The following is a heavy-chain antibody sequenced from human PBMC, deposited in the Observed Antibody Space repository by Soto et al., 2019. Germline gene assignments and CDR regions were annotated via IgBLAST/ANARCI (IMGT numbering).Heavy chain of an antibody. Sequence: QVQLVQSGAELKKPGASVKVSCKASGYTFSNYDMNWVRQATGQGPEWIGWVNPNNGDTGYAQKFXGXVXXTTDISTTPAYMELTSLRSEDTAIYYCANVSRKGSAIDFDYWGQGTLITVSS. D-gene: IGHD3-10*01. CDR1: GYTFSNYD. J-gene: IGHJ4*02. CDR2: VNPNNGDT. CDR3: ANVSRKGSAIDFDY. V-gene: IGHV1-8*01.